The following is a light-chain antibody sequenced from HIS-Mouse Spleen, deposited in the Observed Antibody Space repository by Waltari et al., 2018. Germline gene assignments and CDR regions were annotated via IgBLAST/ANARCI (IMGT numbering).Light chain of an antibody. CDR1: SSDGGGSNY. J-gene: IGLJ3*02. CDR2: EVS. V-gene: IGLV2-14*01. CDR3: SSYTSSSTLV. Sequence: QSALTQPASVSGSPGQSITISCTGTSSDGGGSNYVPWYPTPPGKAPKLMIYEVSNRPSGVSNRFSGSKSGNTASLTISGLQAEDEADYYCSSYTSSSTLVFGGGTKLTVL.